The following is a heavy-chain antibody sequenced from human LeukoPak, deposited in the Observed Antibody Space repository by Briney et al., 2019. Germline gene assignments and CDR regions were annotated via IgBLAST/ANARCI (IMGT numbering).Heavy chain of an antibody. V-gene: IGHV4-59*01. Sequence: PSETLSLTCTVSGGSISSYYWSWIRQPPGKGLEWIGYIYYSGSTNYNPSLKSRVTISVDTSKNQSSLKLSSVTAADTAVYYCAREGTAMVHDAFDIWGQGTMVTVSS. CDR1: GGSISSYY. CDR3: AREGTAMVHDAFDI. CDR2: IYYSGST. J-gene: IGHJ3*02. D-gene: IGHD5-18*01.